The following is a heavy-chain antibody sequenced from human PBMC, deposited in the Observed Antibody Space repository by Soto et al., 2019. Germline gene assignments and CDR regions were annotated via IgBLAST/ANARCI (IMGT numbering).Heavy chain of an antibody. CDR3: ASTNQITSFGVGIHPADY. Sequence: QVQLVQSGAEVKKPGASVKVSCKASGYTFTGYYMHWVRQAPGQGLEWMGWINPNSGGTNYAQKFQGRVTMTRDTSISTAYMELSRLISDDTAVYYCASTNQITSFGVGIHPADYWGQGTLDTVSS. J-gene: IGHJ4*02. D-gene: IGHD3-3*01. CDR2: INPNSGGT. CDR1: GYTFTGYY. V-gene: IGHV1-2*02.